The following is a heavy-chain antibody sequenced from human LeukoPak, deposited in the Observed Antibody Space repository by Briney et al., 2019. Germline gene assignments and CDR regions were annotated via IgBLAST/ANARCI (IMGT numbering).Heavy chain of an antibody. CDR2: INHSGST. CDR3: ASGYSSSPFGYYYYYMDV. D-gene: IGHD6-6*01. Sequence: SETLSLTCAVYGVSFSGYYWSWIRQPPGKGLEWVGEINHSGSTNYNPSLKSRVTISVHTSKNQFSLKLSSVTAADTAVYYCASGYSSSPFGYYYYYMDVWGKGTTVTVSS. V-gene: IGHV4-34*01. CDR1: GVSFSGYY. J-gene: IGHJ6*03.